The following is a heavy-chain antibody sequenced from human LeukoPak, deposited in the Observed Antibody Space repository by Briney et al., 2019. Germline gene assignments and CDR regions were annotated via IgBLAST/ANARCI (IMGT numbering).Heavy chain of an antibody. CDR2: ISYDGSNK. V-gene: IGHV3-30-3*01. Sequence: GRSLRLSCAASGFTFSSYAMHWVRQAPGKGLEWVAVISYDGSNKYYADSVKGRFTISRDNSKNTLYLQMNSLRAEDTAVYYCATVRGYYYGMDVWGQGTTVTVSS. J-gene: IGHJ6*02. CDR3: ATVRGYYYGMDV. D-gene: IGHD4-17*01. CDR1: GFTFSSYA.